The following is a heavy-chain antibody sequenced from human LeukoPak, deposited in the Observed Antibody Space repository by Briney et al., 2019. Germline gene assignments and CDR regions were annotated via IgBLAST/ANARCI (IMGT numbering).Heavy chain of an antibody. CDR3: ARDGAAADILGYYFDY. CDR1: GHTFTSYG. CDR2: ISAYNGNT. D-gene: IGHD2-2*01. J-gene: IGHJ4*02. V-gene: IGHV1-18*01. Sequence: ASVKVSCKASGHTFTSYGISWVRQAPGQGLEWMGWISAYNGNTNYAQKLQGRVTMTTDTSTSTAYMELRSLRSDDTAVYYCARDGAAADILGYYFDYWGQGTLVTVSS.